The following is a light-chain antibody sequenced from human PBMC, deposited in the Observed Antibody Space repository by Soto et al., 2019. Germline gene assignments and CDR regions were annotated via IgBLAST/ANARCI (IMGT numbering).Light chain of an antibody. CDR1: QSVGGN. V-gene: IGKV3-11*01. J-gene: IGKJ4*01. CDR3: QQRSYWLT. CDR2: GAS. Sequence: EIVLKMSPGSLSLSPGDRAPLSCRASQSVGGNVAWYQQIPGQPPKLLIFGASSRATGIADRFSGSGSGTDFTLTISSLEPEDFAVYYCQQRSYWLTFCGGTMVAIK.